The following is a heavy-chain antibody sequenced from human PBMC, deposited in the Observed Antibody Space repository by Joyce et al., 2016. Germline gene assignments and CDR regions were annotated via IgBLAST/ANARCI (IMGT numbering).Heavy chain of an antibody. D-gene: IGHD1/OR15-1a*01. V-gene: IGHV5-10-1*03. CDR3: ARQGEAENIVY. CDR1: GYRFTRYW. CDR2: IAPGDSHT. J-gene: IGHJ4*02. Sequence: EVQLVQSGAQAKQPGDSLRISCKASGYRFTRYWIAWVRQMPGKGLDWNGKIAPGDSHTTYNPSFKGRAAISADVTINTAYLQWSSLAAADTAIYYCARQGEAENIVYWGQGSLVIVSS.